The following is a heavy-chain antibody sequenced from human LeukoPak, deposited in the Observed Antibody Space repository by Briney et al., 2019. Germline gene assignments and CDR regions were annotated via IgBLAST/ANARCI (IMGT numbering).Heavy chain of an antibody. CDR2: IRYDGSNK. CDR1: GFTFSSYG. Sequence: GGSLRLSCAASGFTFSSYGMHWVRQAPGKGLEWVAFIRYDGSNKYYADSVKGRFTISRDNSKNTLYLQMNSLRAEDTAVYYCARRYYYDSSGYYSGYYYYMDVWGKGTTVTVSS. J-gene: IGHJ6*03. CDR3: ARRYYYDSSGYYSGYYYYMDV. D-gene: IGHD3-22*01. V-gene: IGHV3-30*02.